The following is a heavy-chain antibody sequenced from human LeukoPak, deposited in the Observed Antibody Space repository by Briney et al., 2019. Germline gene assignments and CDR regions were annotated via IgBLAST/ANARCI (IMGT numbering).Heavy chain of an antibody. CDR3: ARNYGSGSPGRRTIDY. V-gene: IGHV1-46*01. J-gene: IGHJ4*02. CDR2: INPTGGST. CDR1: GYTFTSYY. Sequence: GASVKVSCKASGYTFTSYYMHWVRQAPGQGLEWMGMINPTGGSTSYAQKFQGRVTMTRDTSTSTVYMELSSLRAEDTAVYYCARNYGSGSPGRRTIDYWGQGTLVTVSS. D-gene: IGHD3-10*01.